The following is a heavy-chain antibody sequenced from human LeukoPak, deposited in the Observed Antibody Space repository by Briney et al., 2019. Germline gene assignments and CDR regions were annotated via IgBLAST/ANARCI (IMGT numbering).Heavy chain of an antibody. CDR3: ARGRYYDSSGYYYNWFDP. V-gene: IGHV4-59*01. D-gene: IGHD3-22*01. J-gene: IGHJ5*02. CDR1: GGSISSYY. CDR2: IYYSGST. Sequence: SETLSLTXTVSGGSISSYYWSWIRQPPGKGLEWIGYIYYSGSTNYNPSLKSRVTISVDTSKNQFSLKLSSVTAADTAVYYCARGRYYDSSGYYYNWFDPWGQGTLVTVSS.